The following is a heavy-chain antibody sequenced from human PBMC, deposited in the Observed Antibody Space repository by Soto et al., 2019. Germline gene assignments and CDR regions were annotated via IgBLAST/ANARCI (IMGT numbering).Heavy chain of an antibody. Sequence: EVQLVESGGGLAQPGGSLRLSCVASGFTFTTYWMSWVRQAPGKGLEWVANIRQDGGAQYYVDSVKGRFTISRDNAKNSVYLEMDSLRAEDTAVYYCVRGGHGSGSYLGSYWGQGILVTVSS. J-gene: IGHJ4*02. CDR1: GFTFTTYW. V-gene: IGHV3-7*03. CDR3: VRGGHGSGSYLGSY. D-gene: IGHD3-10*01. CDR2: IRQDGGAQ.